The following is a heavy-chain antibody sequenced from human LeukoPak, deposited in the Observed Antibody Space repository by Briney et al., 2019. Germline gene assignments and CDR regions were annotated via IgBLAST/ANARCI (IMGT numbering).Heavy chain of an antibody. CDR1: GFTFSSHW. J-gene: IGHJ6*03. Sequence: GGSLRLSCAASGFTFSSHWMSWVRQAPGKGLEWVANIKQDGSEKYYVDSVKGRFTISRDNAKNSLYLQMNSLRAEDTAVYYCARDQLELYYYYYYYMDVWGKGTTVTVSS. V-gene: IGHV3-7*01. CDR3: ARDQLELYYYYYYYMDV. D-gene: IGHD1-7*01. CDR2: IKQDGSEK.